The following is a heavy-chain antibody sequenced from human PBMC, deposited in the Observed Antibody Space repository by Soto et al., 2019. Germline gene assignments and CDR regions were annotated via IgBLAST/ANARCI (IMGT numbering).Heavy chain of an antibody. CDR1: GFSLSTSGVG. J-gene: IGHJ3*02. CDR2: IYWDDDK. CDR3: AHTLTGDQGRADAFDI. V-gene: IGHV2-5*02. D-gene: IGHD7-27*01. Sequence: SGPTLVNPTQTLTLTCTFSGFSLSTSGVGVGWIRQPPGKALEWLALIYWDDDKRYSPSLKSRLTITKDTSKNQVVLTMTNMDPVDTATYYCAHTLTGDQGRADAFDIWGQGTMVTVSS.